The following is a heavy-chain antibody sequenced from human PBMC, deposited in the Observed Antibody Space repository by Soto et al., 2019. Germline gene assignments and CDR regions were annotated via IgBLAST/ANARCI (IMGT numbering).Heavy chain of an antibody. CDR2: IIPIFGTA. Sequence: QVQLVQSGAEVKKPGSSVKVSCKASGGTFSSYAISWVRQAPGQGLEWMGGIIPIFGTANYAQKFQGRVTITADESTSTASMELSSLRSEETAVYYCASPPTTRNYYNFGMDVWGQGTTVTVSS. V-gene: IGHV1-69*12. J-gene: IGHJ6*02. CDR1: GGTFSSYA. CDR3: ASPPTTRNYYNFGMDV. D-gene: IGHD4-17*01.